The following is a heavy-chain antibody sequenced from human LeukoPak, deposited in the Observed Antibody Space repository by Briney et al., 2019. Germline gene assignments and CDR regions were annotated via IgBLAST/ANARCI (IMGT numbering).Heavy chain of an antibody. CDR3: ARGIRGIAARARDC. CDR2: INHSGST. CDR1: GFTFGDYA. V-gene: IGHV4-34*01. J-gene: IGHJ4*02. D-gene: IGHD6-25*01. Sequence: LRLSCTASGFTFGDYAMSWVRQPPGKGLEWIGEINHSGSTNYNPSLKSRVTISVDTSKNQFSLKLSSVTAADTAVYYCARGIRGIAARARDCWGQGTLVTVSS.